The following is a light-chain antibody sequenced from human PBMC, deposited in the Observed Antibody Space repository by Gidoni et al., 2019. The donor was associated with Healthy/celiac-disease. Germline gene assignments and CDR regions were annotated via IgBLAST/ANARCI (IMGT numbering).Light chain of an antibody. CDR3: QQLNSYPLT. V-gene: IGKV1-9*01. J-gene: IGKJ4*01. Sequence: DIPLTQSPSFLSASVGDRVTITCRDSQGISSYLAWYQQKPGKAPKPLIYAASTLQSGVPSRFSGSGSGTEFTLTISSLQPEDVATYYCQQLNSYPLTFGGGTKVEIK. CDR2: AAS. CDR1: QGISSY.